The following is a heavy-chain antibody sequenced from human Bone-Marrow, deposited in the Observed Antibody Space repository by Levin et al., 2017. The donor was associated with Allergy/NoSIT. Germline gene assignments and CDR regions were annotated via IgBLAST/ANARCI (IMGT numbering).Heavy chain of an antibody. V-gene: IGHV1-18*01. CDR2: IDAYSGNT. D-gene: IGHD1-1*01. CDR3: ARDQGTSGTTLPLHY. CDR1: GYTFGIYG. Sequence: ASVKVSCKASGYTFGIYGISWVRQAPGQGLEWMGWIDAYSGNTKYREKFQGRVTMTTDTAANTAYMELRSLRSDDTAVYYCARDQGTSGTTLPLHYWGQGTLVTVSS. J-gene: IGHJ4*02.